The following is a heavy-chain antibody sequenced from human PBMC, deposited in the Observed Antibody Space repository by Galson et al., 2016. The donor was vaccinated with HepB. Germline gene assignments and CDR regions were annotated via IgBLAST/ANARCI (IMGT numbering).Heavy chain of an antibody. D-gene: IGHD3-10*01. Sequence: SLRLSCAASGFIVSTKYMTWVRQAPGMGLEWVSVIYRGGSTYHADSVKGRFTISRDNSKNMVYLQMNSLRAEDTAVYYCARGIDNSGSYAGYFDHWGQGVLVTVSS. CDR1: GFIVSTKY. V-gene: IGHV3-53*01. J-gene: IGHJ4*02. CDR3: ARGIDNSGSYAGYFDH. CDR2: IYRGGST.